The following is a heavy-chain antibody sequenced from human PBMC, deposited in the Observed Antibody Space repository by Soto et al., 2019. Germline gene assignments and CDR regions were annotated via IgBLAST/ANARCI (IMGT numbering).Heavy chain of an antibody. V-gene: IGHV4-59*01. Sequence: SETLSLTCTVSGGSISSYYWSWIRQPPGKGLEWIGYIYYSGSTNYNPSLKSRVTISVDTSKNQFSLKLSSVTAADTAVYYCARDLGYRGYADYYYGMDVWGQGLPVTVSS. CDR1: GGSISSYY. CDR3: ARDLGYRGYADYYYGMDV. CDR2: IYYSGST. J-gene: IGHJ6*02. D-gene: IGHD5-12*01.